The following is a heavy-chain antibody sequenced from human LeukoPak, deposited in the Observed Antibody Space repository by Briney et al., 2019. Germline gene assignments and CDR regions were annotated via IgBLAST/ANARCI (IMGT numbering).Heavy chain of an antibody. V-gene: IGHV5-51*01. CDR1: GYIFTSYW. J-gene: IGHJ3*02. CDR3: ARFRLWWANAFDI. CDR2: INPRDSDT. D-gene: IGHD2-21*01. Sequence: GESLKISCKGSGYIFTSYWIGWVRQMPGKGLEGMGIINPRDSDTRYSPSFQGQVTISADKSISTAYLQWSSLKASATDMYYCARFRLWWANAFDIWGQGTMVTVSS.